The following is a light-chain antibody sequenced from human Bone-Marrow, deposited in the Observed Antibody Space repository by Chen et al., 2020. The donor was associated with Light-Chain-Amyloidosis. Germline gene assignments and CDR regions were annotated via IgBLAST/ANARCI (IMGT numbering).Light chain of an antibody. J-gene: IGLJ3*02. Sequence: QSVLTRPPSASGTPGQRVTISCSGSRSNIGNNVVNWYQQFPGTAPKLLIYKNNQRPSGVPDRLSGSKSGTSASLAISGLQSEDEADYYCAAWDESLNGHWVFGGGTKLTVL. CDR3: AAWDESLNGHWV. CDR2: KNN. V-gene: IGLV1-44*01. CDR1: RSNIGNNV.